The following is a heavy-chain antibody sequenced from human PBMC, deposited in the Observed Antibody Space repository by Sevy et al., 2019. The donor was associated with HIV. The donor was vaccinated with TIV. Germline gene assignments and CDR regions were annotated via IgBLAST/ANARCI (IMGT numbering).Heavy chain of an antibody. J-gene: IGHJ6*02. Sequence: GGSLRLSCAASGFTFSSYAMHWVRQAPGKGLEWVAVISYDGSNKYYADSVKGRFTISRDNSTNTLYLQMDGLRAEDTALYYCARDDDPDYYYFDMDVWGQGTTVTVSS. CDR1: GFTFSSYA. V-gene: IGHV3-30-3*01. CDR2: ISYDGSNK. D-gene: IGHD3-16*01. CDR3: ARDDDPDYYYFDMDV.